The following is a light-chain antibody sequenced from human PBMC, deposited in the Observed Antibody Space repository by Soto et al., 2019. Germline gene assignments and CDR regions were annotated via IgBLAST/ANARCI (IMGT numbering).Light chain of an antibody. J-gene: IGKJ4*01. CDR3: QQLNSYPFT. CDR2: AAS. CDR1: QGISSY. V-gene: IGKV1-9*01. Sequence: DIQLTQSPSFLSASVGDRVTITCRASQGISSYLAWYQQKPGNDPKLLIYAASTLQSGVPSRFSGSGSGTEFTITLSSLQPEDFATYYCQQLNSYPFTFGGGTKVEIK.